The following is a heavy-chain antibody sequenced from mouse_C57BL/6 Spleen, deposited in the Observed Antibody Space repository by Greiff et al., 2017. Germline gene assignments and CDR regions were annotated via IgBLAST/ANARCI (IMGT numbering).Heavy chain of an antibody. CDR3: ARGLLWQLRGDYAMDY. J-gene: IGHJ4*01. CDR1: GFTFSSYA. V-gene: IGHV5-4*01. D-gene: IGHD2-1*01. CDR2: ISDGGSYT. Sequence: EVQLVESGGGLVKPGGSLKLSCAASGFTFSSYAMSWVRQTPEKRLEWVATISDGGSYTYYPDNVKGRFTISRDNAKNNLYLQMSHLKSEDTAMYYCARGLLWQLRGDYAMDYWGQGTSVTVSS.